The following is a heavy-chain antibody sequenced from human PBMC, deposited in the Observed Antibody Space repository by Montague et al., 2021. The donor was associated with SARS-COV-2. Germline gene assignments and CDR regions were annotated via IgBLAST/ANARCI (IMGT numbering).Heavy chain of an antibody. CDR1: GGSFSTYS. V-gene: IGHV4-34*01. CDR2: IHHGGST. D-gene: IGHD2-8*01. J-gene: IGHJ6*03. Sequence: SETLSLTCAAHGGSFSTYSWNWIRQPPGKGLECIGEIHHGGSTNSNPSLKSRVTISADTSKNQFSLRLTSVAAADTAVYYCARLGDGVGPSLMLGVGPCYSSSYIDVWGQGTTATVSS. CDR3: ARLGDGVGPSLMLGVGPCYSSSYIDV.